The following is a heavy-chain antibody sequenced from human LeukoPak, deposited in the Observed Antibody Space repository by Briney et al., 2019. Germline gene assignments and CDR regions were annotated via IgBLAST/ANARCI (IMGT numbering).Heavy chain of an antibody. CDR3: ARDRFIAAAGNYYYYYYYMDV. J-gene: IGHJ6*03. CDR1: GFTFSSYA. D-gene: IGHD6-13*01. V-gene: IGHV3-23*01. CDR2: ISGSGGST. Sequence: PGGSLRLSCAASGFTFSSYAMSWVRQAPGKGLEWVSAISGSGGSTYYADSVKGRFTIFRDNSKNTLYLQMNSLRAEDTAVYYCARDRFIAAAGNYYYYYYYMDVWGKGTTVTVSS.